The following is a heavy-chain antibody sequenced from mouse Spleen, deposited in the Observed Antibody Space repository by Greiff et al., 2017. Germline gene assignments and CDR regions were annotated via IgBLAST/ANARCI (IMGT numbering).Heavy chain of an antibody. V-gene: IGHV1-69*02. CDR1: GYTFTSYW. CDR2: IYPSDSYT. Sequence: QVQLQQPGAELVRPGASVKLSCKASGYTFTSYWINWVKQRPGQGLEWIGNIYPSDSYTNYNQKFKDKATLTVDKSSSTAYMQLSSPTSEDSAVYYCTRGGGNYVWYFDVWGAGTTVTVSS. J-gene: IGHJ1*01. D-gene: IGHD2-1*01. CDR3: TRGGGNYVWYFDV.